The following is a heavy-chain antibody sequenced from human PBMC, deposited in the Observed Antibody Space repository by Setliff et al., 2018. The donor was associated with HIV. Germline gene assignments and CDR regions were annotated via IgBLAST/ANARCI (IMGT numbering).Heavy chain of an antibody. CDR1: GDSFRRHA. D-gene: IGHD3-16*01. CDR2: IIPIFPSP. V-gene: IGHV1-69*13. Sequence: SVMVSCKTSGDSFRRHAISWVRQAPGQGLEWMGGIIPIFPSPKYAEKFQGRVTITADESTSTAYMELSSLRFEDTAVYYCARSRGTWGTSFGYWGLGTLVTVSS. CDR3: ARSRGTWGTSFGY. J-gene: IGHJ4*02.